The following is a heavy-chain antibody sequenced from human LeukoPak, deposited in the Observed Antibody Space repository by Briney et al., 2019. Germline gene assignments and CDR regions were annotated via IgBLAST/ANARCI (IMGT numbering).Heavy chain of an antibody. J-gene: IGHJ4*02. CDR1: GYSISSGYY. CDR2: IYHSGST. CDR3: AREGNQLVNYFDY. V-gene: IGHV4-38-2*02. D-gene: IGHD6-6*01. Sequence: SETLSRTCTVSGYSISSGYYWGWIRQPPGKGLERIGSIYHSGSTYYNPSLKSRVTISVDTSKNQFSLKLSSVTAADTAVYYCAREGNQLVNYFDYWGQGTLVTVSS.